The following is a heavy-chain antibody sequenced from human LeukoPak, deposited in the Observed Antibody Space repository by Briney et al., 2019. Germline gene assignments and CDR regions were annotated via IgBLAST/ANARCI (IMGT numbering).Heavy chain of an antibody. J-gene: IGHJ3*02. Sequence: ASVKVSCKAPGYTFTGYYMHWVRQAPGQGLEWMGWINPNSGGTNYAQKFQGRVTMTRDTSISTAYMELSRLRSDDTALYYCVREGWSGYYRLGAFDIWGQGTKVTVSS. CDR2: INPNSGGT. CDR1: GYTFTGYY. CDR3: VREGWSGYYRLGAFDI. D-gene: IGHD3-3*01. V-gene: IGHV1-2*02.